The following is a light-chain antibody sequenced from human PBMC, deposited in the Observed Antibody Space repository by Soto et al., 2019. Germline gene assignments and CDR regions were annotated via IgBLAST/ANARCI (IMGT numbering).Light chain of an antibody. CDR1: QSFSNNY. V-gene: IGKV3-20*01. CDR2: GAS. CDR3: HYYGRSPRP. J-gene: IGKJ1*01. Sequence: EILLTQSPGALSLSPGESATLSCRASQSFSNNYLAWYQQKRGQAPKLLIYGASNRATGIADRFSGSGSGTDFTLTISRLDPEDSAVYYCHYYGRSPRPFGIGTKVEIK.